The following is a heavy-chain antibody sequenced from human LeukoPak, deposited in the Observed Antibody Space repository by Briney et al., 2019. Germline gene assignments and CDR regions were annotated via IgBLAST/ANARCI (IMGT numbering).Heavy chain of an antibody. Sequence: PSETLSLTCTVSDGSISSYYWSWIRQPPGKGLEWIGYIYYSGSTDYNPSLKSRVTISVDTSKNHFSLRLSSVTAADTAVYYCARLSTGWYYFDYWGQGALVTVSS. CDR2: IYYSGST. D-gene: IGHD6-19*01. J-gene: IGHJ4*02. V-gene: IGHV4-59*08. CDR1: DGSISSYY. CDR3: ARLSTGWYYFDY.